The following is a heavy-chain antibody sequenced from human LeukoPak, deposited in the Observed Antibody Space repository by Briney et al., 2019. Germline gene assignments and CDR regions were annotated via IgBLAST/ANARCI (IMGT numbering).Heavy chain of an antibody. CDR1: GGTFSSYA. D-gene: IGHD2-21*01. V-gene: IGHV1-69*05. CDR3: ARGLYCGGDCYSDDAFDI. J-gene: IGHJ3*02. Sequence: SVKVSCKASGGTFSSYAISWVRQAPGQGLEWMGGIIPIFGTANYAQKFQVTVTITTEEFTSTAYMELSSLRSEDTAVYYCARGLYCGGDCYSDDAFDIWGQGTMVTVSS. CDR2: IIPIFGTA.